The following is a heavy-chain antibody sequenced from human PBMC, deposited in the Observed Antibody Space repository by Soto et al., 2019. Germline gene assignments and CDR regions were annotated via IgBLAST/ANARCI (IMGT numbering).Heavy chain of an antibody. V-gene: IGHV2-5*02. CDR1: GFSLRATGEA. CDR3: AHRDGRTVTADY. CDR2: IYWDGDK. Sequence: SGPTLVNPTQTLTLTCTFSGFSLRATGEAVAWVRQPPGKALESLALIYWDGDKRYSPSLKSRLTITKDTSKNQVVLIMTNMDPVDTGTYYCAHRDGRTVTADYWGQGTLVTVSS. D-gene: IGHD4-17*01. J-gene: IGHJ4*02.